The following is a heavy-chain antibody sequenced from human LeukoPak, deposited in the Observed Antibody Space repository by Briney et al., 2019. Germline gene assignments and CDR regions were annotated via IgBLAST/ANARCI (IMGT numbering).Heavy chain of an antibody. D-gene: IGHD3-22*01. CDR1: GFSFNRYS. J-gene: IGHJ4*02. V-gene: IGHV3-21*04. CDR2: ISSSSSYI. CDR3: AKDKNYDSSGVDY. Sequence: GGSLRLSCAASGFSFNRYSMNWVRQAPGKGLEWVSSISSSSSYIYYSDSVKGRFTISRDNAKNSLYLQMNSLRAEDTALYYCAKDKNYDSSGVDYWGQGTLVTVSS.